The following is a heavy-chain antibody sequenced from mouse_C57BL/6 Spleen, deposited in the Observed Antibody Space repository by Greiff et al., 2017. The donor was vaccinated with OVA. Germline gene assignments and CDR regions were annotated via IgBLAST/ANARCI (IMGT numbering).Heavy chain of an antibody. D-gene: IGHD2-4*01. CDR1: GFTFNTYA. CDR2: IRSKSSNYAT. V-gene: IGHV10-3*01. Sequence: EVQLVESGGGLVQPKGSLKLSCAASGFTFNTYAMHWVRQAPGKGLEWVARIRSKSSNYATYYADSVKARFTISRDDSQSMHELQINNLKTEDTAMYYCVIGVILYDDYAWFAYWGQGTLVTVSA. CDR3: VIGVILYDDYAWFAY. J-gene: IGHJ3*01.